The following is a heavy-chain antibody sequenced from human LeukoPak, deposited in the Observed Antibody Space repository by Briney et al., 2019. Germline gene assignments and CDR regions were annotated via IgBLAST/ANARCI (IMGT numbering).Heavy chain of an antibody. CDR2: TRHDGSNK. V-gene: IGHV3-30*02. D-gene: IGHD3-10*01. Sequence: GGSLRLSCAASGFTFSSYDIHWVRQAPGKGLEWVALTRHDGSNKHYADSVRGRFTISRDNSKNTLYLQMNSLRADDTAVYYCAKEKWRTNYYGSGSYSRGRVFQHWGQGTLVTVSS. CDR3: AKEKWRTNYYGSGSYSRGRVFQH. CDR1: GFTFSSYD. J-gene: IGHJ1*01.